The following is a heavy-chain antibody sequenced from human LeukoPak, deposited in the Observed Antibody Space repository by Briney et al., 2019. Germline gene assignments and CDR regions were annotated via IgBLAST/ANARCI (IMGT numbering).Heavy chain of an antibody. CDR3: ASSLGIYGSGRNPFDY. CDR2: IIPIFGTA. D-gene: IGHD3-10*01. Sequence: GASVKVSCKASGGTFSSYAISWVRQAPGQGLEWMGGIIPIFGTANYAQKFQGRVTVTTDESTSTAYMELSSLRSEDTAVYYCASSLGIYGSGRNPFDYWGQGTLVTVSS. J-gene: IGHJ4*02. V-gene: IGHV1-69*05. CDR1: GGTFSSYA.